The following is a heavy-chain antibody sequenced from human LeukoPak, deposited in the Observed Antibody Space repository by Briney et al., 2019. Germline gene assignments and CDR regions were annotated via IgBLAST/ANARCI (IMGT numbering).Heavy chain of an antibody. CDR2: VSPDGSGT. J-gene: IGHJ4*02. CDR3: AGLSGYDPYYFDY. Sequence: ASVKVSCKASGNILTGYYIHWVRQAPGQGLEWMGWVSPDGSGTHYAQKFQDRVTITRAPSISTAYMELSRLTSDDTAVYYCAGLSGYDPYYFDYWGQGTLVAVSS. D-gene: IGHD5-12*01. V-gene: IGHV1-2*02. CDR1: GNILTGYY.